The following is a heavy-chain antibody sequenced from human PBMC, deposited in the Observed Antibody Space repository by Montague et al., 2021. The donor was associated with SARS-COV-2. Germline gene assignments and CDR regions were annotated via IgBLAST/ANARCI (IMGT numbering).Heavy chain of an antibody. CDR2: IYHSGST. CDR1: GASITSSNW. D-gene: IGHD2-15*01. J-gene: IGHJ5*02. Sequence: TLSLTCTVSGASITSSNWWNWVRQPPGKGLEWIGQIYHSGSTNYNPSLTSRLTLSLDKSKNQFSLNLSSVTAADTAVYYCARQIQQVVLSPAKLTNWFDPWGRGTLVTVAS. V-gene: IGHV4-4*02. CDR3: ARQIQQVVLSPAKLTNWFDP.